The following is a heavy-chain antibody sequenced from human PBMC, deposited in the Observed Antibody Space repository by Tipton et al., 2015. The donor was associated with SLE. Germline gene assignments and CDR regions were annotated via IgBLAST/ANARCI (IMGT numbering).Heavy chain of an antibody. CDR1: GFTFSSYA. J-gene: IGHJ4*02. V-gene: IGHV3-64*04. CDR2: ISSNGGST. Sequence: SLRLSCSASGFTFSSYAMHWVRQAPGKGLEYVSAISSNGGSTYYADSVKSRFTISRDNAKNSLYLQMNSLRAEDTAVYYCAREPMVVVAVFDYWGQGTLVTVSS. D-gene: IGHD2-15*01. CDR3: AREPMVVVAVFDY.